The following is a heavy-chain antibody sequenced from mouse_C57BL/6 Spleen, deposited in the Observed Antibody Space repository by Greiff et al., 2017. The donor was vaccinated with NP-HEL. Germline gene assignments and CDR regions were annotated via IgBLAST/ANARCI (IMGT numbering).Heavy chain of an antibody. CDR3: ARFPTTVVGDSYFDY. J-gene: IGHJ2*01. D-gene: IGHD1-1*01. CDR2: IYPGSGNT. Sequence: QVQLQQSGPELVKPGASVKISCKASGYSFTSYYIHWVKQRPGQGLEWIGWIYPGSGNTKYNEKFKGKATLTADTSSSTAYMQLSSLTSEDSAVYYCARFPTTVVGDSYFDYWGQGTTLTVSS. CDR1: GYSFTSYY. V-gene: IGHV1-66*01.